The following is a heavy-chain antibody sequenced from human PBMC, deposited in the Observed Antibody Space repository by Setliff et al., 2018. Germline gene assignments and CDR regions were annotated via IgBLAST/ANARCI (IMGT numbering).Heavy chain of an antibody. J-gene: IGHJ4*02. CDR3: AKGGYSGSHYFDY. CDR1: GFTFSSYS. CDR2: ISSSSSYI. D-gene: IGHD1-26*01. V-gene: IGHV3-21*04. Sequence: PGESLKISCAASGFTFSSYSMNWVRQAPGKGLEWVSSISSSSSYIYYADSVKGRFTISRDNSNNALYLQMNSLRAEDTAIYYCAKGGYSGSHYFDYWGQGTLVTVSS.